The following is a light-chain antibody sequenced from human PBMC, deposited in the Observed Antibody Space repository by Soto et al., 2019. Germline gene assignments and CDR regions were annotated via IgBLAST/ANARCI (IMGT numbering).Light chain of an antibody. CDR2: LNSDGSH. CDR1: SGHNTYA. V-gene: IGLV4-69*01. Sequence: QPVLTQSPSASASLGASVKLTCTLSSGHNTYAIAWHQQQPEKGPRYLMKLNSDGSHSKGDGIPDRFSGSSSGAERYLPISSLPSGDGADNYCQTWGTGSWVFGGGTKLTVL. CDR3: QTWGTGSWV. J-gene: IGLJ3*02.